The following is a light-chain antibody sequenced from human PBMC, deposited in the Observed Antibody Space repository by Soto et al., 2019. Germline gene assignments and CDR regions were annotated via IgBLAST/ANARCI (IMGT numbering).Light chain of an antibody. CDR1: SSDVGGYNY. J-gene: IGLJ1*01. V-gene: IGLV2-14*01. CDR2: DVR. Sequence: QSVLTQPASVSGSPGQSITISCTGTSSDVGGYNYVSWYQQHPGKAPKLMIYDVRNRPSGVSNRFSGSKSVNTASLTISGLQAEDEADYHCSSYTTISNYVFGTGTKVTVL. CDR3: SSYTTISNYV.